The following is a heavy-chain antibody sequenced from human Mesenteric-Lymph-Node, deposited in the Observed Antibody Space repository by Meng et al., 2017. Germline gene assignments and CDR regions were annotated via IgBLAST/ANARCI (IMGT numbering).Heavy chain of an antibody. CDR3: ARDRDYISSYFFDY. D-gene: IGHD4-11*01. V-gene: IGHV3-11*01. Sequence: GGSLRLSCAASGFTFSDYYMSWIRQAPGKGLEWVSYISSSGNTIYYADSVKGRFIISRDNSKKSLYLQMNSLRAEDTAVYYCARDRDYISSYFFDYWGQGILVTVSS. J-gene: IGHJ4*02. CDR1: GFTFSDYY. CDR2: ISSSGNTI.